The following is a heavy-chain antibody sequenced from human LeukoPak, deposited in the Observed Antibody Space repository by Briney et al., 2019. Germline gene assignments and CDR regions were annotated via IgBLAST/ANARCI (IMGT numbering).Heavy chain of an antibody. Sequence: ASVKVSCKASGYTFTGYYMHWVRQAPGQGLEWMGWINPNSGGTNYAQKFQGRVTMTRDTSISTAYMELSRLRSDDTAVYYCARAFTTGSGYLYLRYWGQGTLVTVSS. D-gene: IGHD5-12*01. CDR1: GYTFTGYY. CDR3: ARAFTTGSGYLYLRY. J-gene: IGHJ4*02. V-gene: IGHV1-2*02. CDR2: INPNSGGT.